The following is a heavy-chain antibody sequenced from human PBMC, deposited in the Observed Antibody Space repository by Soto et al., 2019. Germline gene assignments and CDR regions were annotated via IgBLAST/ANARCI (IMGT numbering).Heavy chain of an antibody. CDR1: GYTLTELS. V-gene: IGHV1-24*01. J-gene: IGHJ4*02. Sequence: ASVKVSCKVSGYTLTELSMHWVRLAPGKGLEWVGGFDPEDGETIYAQKFQGRVTMTEDTSTDTAYMELSSLRSEDTAVYYCATGLPTTVTTRTFDYWGQGTLVTV. CDR3: ATGLPTTVTTRTFDY. D-gene: IGHD4-17*01. CDR2: FDPEDGET.